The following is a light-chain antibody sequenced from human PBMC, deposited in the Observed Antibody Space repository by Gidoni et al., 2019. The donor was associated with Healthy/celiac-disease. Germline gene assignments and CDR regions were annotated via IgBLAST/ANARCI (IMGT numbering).Light chain of an antibody. CDR1: KLGDKY. V-gene: IGLV3-1*01. CDR2: QDS. CDR3: QAWDRSTLV. Sequence: SYELTQPPSLSVSPGQTASITCSGDKLGDKYASWYQQKPGQSPVLVIYQDSKRPSGIPERFSGSNSGNTATLTISGTQAMDEADYYCQAWDRSTLVFGGGTKLTVL. J-gene: IGLJ2*01.